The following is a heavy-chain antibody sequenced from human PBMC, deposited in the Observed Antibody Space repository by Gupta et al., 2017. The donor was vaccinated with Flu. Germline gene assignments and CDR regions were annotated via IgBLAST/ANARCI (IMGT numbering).Heavy chain of an antibody. D-gene: IGHD3-10*01. CDR3: EINARNWGDSGSTS. CDR1: GGTFSSYG. V-gene: IGHV1-69*01. Sequence: FGGTFSSYGLSWVRKAPGEGLEWMGGISPIYGTPKYEPKLQDRFTIIADGSTRTAYMVVSSLRAEEPAVYYCEINARNWGDSGSTSGGQGTMVTVSS. J-gene: IGHJ3*01. CDR2: ISPIYGTP.